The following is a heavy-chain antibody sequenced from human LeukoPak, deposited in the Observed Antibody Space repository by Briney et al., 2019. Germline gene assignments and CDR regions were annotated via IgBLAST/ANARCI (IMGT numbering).Heavy chain of an antibody. CDR2: IYSSGST. D-gene: IGHD2-21*02. CDR1: GSSISSYY. J-gene: IGHJ4*02. Sequence: SETLSLTCTVSGSSISSYYWSWIRQPPGKGLEWIGYIYSSGSTNYNPSLESRVTISVDTSKNQFSLKLSSVTAADTAVYYCARFAYCGGHCWYYFDYWGQGTLVTVSS. CDR3: ARFAYCGGHCWYYFDY. V-gene: IGHV4-59*01.